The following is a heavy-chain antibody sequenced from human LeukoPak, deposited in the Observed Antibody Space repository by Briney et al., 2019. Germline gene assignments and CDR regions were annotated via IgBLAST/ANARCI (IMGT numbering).Heavy chain of an antibody. Sequence: LETLSLTCTVSGGSISGYYWSWIRQPPGKGLEWIGYIYYSGSTKCNPSLKSRVTISVDTSKNQFSLKLSSVTAADTAVYYCARGVLLATYYFDYWGQGTLVTVSS. V-gene: IGHV4-59*01. CDR3: ARGVLLATYYFDY. D-gene: IGHD3-10*01. CDR2: IYYSGST. J-gene: IGHJ4*02. CDR1: GGSISGYY.